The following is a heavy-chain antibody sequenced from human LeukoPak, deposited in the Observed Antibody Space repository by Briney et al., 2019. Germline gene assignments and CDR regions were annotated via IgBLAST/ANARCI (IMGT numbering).Heavy chain of an antibody. J-gene: IGHJ4*02. CDR3: ARDGAASGWYVPVVDY. CDR1: GFTFSSYS. D-gene: IGHD6-19*01. V-gene: IGHV3-21*01. Sequence: GGSLRLSCAASGFTFSSYSMNWVRQAPGKGLKWVSSISSSSSYIYYTDSVKGRFTISRDNAKNSLYLQMNSLRAEDTAVYYCARDGAASGWYVPVVDYWGQGTLVTVSS. CDR2: ISSSSSYI.